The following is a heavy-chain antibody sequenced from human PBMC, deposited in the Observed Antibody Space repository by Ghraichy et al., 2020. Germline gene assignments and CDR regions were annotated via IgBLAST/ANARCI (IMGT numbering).Heavy chain of an antibody. D-gene: IGHD2-2*01. Sequence: SVKVSCKASGGTFSSYAISWVRQAPGQGLEWMGGIIPIFGTANYAQKFQGRVTITADESTSTAYMELSSLRSEDTAVYYCASAVTSGIVVVPAAISSGYYDGMDVWGQGTTVTVSS. V-gene: IGHV1-69*13. CDR2: IIPIFGTA. CDR3: ASAVTSGIVVVPAAISSGYYDGMDV. J-gene: IGHJ6*02. CDR1: GGTFSSYA.